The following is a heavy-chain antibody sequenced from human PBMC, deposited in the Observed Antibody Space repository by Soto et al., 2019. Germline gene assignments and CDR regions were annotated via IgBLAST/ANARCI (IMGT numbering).Heavy chain of an antibody. D-gene: IGHD2-15*01. CDR3: ARAYCSGGSCYHDY. V-gene: IGHV4-31*03. CDR2: IYYSGST. CDR1: GGSISSGGYY. J-gene: IGHJ4*02. Sequence: SETLSLTCTVSGGSISSGGYYWSWIRQHPGKGLEWIGYIYYSGSTYYSPSLKSRVTISVDTSKNQFSLKLSSVTAADTAVYYCARAYCSGGSCYHDYWGQGTLVTVSS.